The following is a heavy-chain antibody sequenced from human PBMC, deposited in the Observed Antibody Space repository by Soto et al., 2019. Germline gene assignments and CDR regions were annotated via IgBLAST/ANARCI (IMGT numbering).Heavy chain of an antibody. CDR2: ISDDGSKT. V-gene: IGHV3-30*04. Sequence: GGSLRLSCAGSGVTFRGYAVHWVRQTPGKGLEWVTVISDDGSKTYYADSVKGRFSVSRDDSTNTLHLQMNSLRAEDTAVYYCSKDRRGGRAVLDSWGQGTPVSLSS. CDR1: GVTFRGYA. CDR3: SKDRRGGRAVLDS. D-gene: IGHD2-8*01. J-gene: IGHJ4*02.